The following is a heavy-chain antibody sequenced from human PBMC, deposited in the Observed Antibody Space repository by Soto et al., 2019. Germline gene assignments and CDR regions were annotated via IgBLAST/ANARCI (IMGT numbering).Heavy chain of an antibody. J-gene: IGHJ5*02. CDR3: ARASPPDH. CDR1: GFTFSSYG. Sequence: QVQLVESGGGVVQPGRSLRLSCAASGFTFSSYGMHWVRQAPGKGLEWVAVVWSDGSTTNHADSVKGRFTISRDNSKSTQYLQMNSLRVEDTAVYYCARASPPDHWSQGTLVAVSS. V-gene: IGHV3-33*01. CDR2: VWSDGSTT.